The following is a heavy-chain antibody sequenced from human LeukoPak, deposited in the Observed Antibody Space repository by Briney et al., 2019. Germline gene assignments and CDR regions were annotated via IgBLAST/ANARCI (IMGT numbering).Heavy chain of an antibody. CDR2: ICYSGST. D-gene: IGHD6-6*01. J-gene: IGHJ4*02. Sequence: PSETLSLTCTVSGGSISYYYWSWIRQPPGKGLEWIGSICYSGSTYYNPSLKSRVTISVDTSKNQFSLKLSSVTAADTAVYYCARAGGSSSPIRIWGQGTLVTVSS. V-gene: IGHV4-59*12. CDR3: ARAGGSSSPIRI. CDR1: GGSISYYY.